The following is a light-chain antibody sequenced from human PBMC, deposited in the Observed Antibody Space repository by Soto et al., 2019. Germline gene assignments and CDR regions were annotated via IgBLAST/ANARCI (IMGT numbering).Light chain of an antibody. CDR2: AAS. CDR1: QSITGY. V-gene: IGKV1-39*01. J-gene: IGKJ1*01. CDR3: PERAILPNT. Sequence: DIQMTQSPSSLSAAVGDSVTIAFLASQSITGYLNWYQQKPGKFPKLLIYAASTLQSGVPSRFSGSGSGTDFTLTLISLQAEDAVTYYCPERAILPNTFGQGAK.